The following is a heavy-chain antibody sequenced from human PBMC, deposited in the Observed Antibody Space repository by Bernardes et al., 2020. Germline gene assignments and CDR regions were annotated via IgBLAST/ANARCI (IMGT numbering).Heavy chain of an antibody. CDR2: IYSGGST. V-gene: IGHV3-53*01. J-gene: IGHJ3*02. CDR1: GFTVSSNY. CDR3: SREGTYYYDSSGYSLDAFDI. D-gene: IGHD3-22*01. Sequence: GGSLRLSCAASGFTVSSNYMSWVRQAPGKGLEWVSVIYSGGSTYYADSVKGRFTISRDNSKNTLYLQMNSLRAEDTAVYYCSREGTYYYDSSGYSLDAFDIWGQGTMVTVSS.